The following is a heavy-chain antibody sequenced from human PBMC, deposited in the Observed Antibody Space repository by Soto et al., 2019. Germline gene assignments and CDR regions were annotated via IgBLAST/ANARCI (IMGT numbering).Heavy chain of an antibody. V-gene: IGHV3-30-3*01. CDR1: GFTFSSYA. J-gene: IGHJ4*02. CDR2: ISYDGSNK. Sequence: ESGGGVVQPGRSLRLSCAASGFTFSSYAMHWVRQAPGKGLEWVAVISYDGSNKYYADSVKGRFTISRDNSKNTLYLQMNSLRAEDTAVYYCARDGNYHDGSGYYPPAFDYWGQGTLVTVSS. CDR3: ARDGNYHDGSGYYPPAFDY. D-gene: IGHD3-22*01.